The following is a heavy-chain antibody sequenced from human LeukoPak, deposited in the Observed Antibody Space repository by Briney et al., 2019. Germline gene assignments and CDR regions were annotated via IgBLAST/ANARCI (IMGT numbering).Heavy chain of an antibody. CDR3: ARVAEWYYYMDV. V-gene: IGHV4-4*07. CDR1: GGSISDYY. CDR2: IYRSGST. D-gene: IGHD3-3*01. Sequence: SETLSLTCTVSGGSISDYYWSWVRQPVGKGLEWIGHIYRSGSTNYNPSLESRVTMSVDTSKNQFSLKLSSVTAADTAVYYCARVAEWYYYMDVWGKGTTVTVSS. J-gene: IGHJ6*03.